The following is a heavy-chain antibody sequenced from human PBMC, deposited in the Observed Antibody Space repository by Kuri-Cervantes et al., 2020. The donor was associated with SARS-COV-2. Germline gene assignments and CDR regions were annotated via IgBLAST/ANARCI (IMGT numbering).Heavy chain of an antibody. CDR2: IYTSGST. J-gene: IGHJ4*02. D-gene: IGHD3-22*01. CDR3: AKETQRRYYDSSAQSRGDY. V-gene: IGHV4-4*07. CDR1: GGSISSYY. Sequence: GSLRLSCTVSGGSISSYYWSWIRQPAGKGLEWIGRIYTSGSTNYNPSLKSRVTMSVDTSKNQFSLKLSSVTAADTAVYYCAKETQRRYYDSSAQSRGDYWGQGTLVTVSS.